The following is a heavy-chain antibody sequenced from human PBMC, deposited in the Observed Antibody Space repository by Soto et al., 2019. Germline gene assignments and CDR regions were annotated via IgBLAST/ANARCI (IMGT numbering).Heavy chain of an antibody. D-gene: IGHD2-2*01. Sequence: PGGSLRLSCAASGFTFSSYWMSWVRQAPGKGLEWVANIKQDGSEKYYVDSVKGRFTISRDNAKNSLYLQMNSLRAEDTAVYYCARALGYQLPPKDVWGKGITVTVSS. V-gene: IGHV3-7*01. CDR2: IKQDGSEK. CDR1: GFTFSSYW. CDR3: ARALGYQLPPKDV. J-gene: IGHJ6*04.